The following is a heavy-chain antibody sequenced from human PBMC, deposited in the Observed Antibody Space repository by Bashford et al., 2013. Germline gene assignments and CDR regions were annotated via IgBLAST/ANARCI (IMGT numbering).Heavy chain of an antibody. Sequence: VRQAPGKGLEWVSSLSGSGFSTYYADSVKGRFTISRDNSKDTLYLQIDGLRAEDTAVYYCAKDGPYGGNSGNWFDPWGQGTLVTVSS. CDR3: AKDGPYGGNSGNWFDP. D-gene: IGHD4-23*01. V-gene: IGHV3-23*01. CDR2: LSGSGFST. J-gene: IGHJ5*02.